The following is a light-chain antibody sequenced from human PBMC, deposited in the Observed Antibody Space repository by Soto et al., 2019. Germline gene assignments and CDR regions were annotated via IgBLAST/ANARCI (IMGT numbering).Light chain of an antibody. CDR1: QSVTNNY. Sequence: EILLTQSPGTLSLSPGERFTLSCRASQSVTNNYLAWYQQKPCQAPRPLSDDASNRATGIPARLSGSGSGTDFTLSIRSLEPEYVAVYDCQQRSNWLSFGGGPTVGI. V-gene: IGKV3-11*01. CDR3: QQRSNWLS. J-gene: IGKJ4*01. CDR2: DAS.